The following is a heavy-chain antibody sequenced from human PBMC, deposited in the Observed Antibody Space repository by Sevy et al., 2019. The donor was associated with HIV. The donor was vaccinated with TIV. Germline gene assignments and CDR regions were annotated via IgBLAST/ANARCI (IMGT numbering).Heavy chain of an antibody. J-gene: IGHJ4*02. D-gene: IGHD3-9*01. V-gene: IGHV3-15*01. Sequence: GGSLRLSCAASGFTFTNAWMSWVRQAPGKGLEWVGRIKSKSDGGTTDYAAPGKGRFTISRDDSKNSLYLQMNSLKTEDTAVYYCTTEPRKYYDILTGYYNLDYWGQGTLVTVSS. CDR3: TTEPRKYYDILTGYYNLDY. CDR2: IKSKSDGGTT. CDR1: GFTFTNAW.